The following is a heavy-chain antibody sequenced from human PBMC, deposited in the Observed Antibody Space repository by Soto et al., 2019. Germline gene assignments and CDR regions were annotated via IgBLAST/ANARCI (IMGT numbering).Heavy chain of an antibody. CDR3: ATRRFDY. CDR1: GDSVSSNSAA. Sequence: SQTLSLTCVISGDSVSSNSAAWNWIRHSPSRGLEWLGRTYYRSKWYNDYAVSMRSRITINPDTTKNQFSLQLNPATPEDTAVYYCATRRFDYWGQGTLVTVSS. V-gene: IGHV6-1*01. J-gene: IGHJ4*02. CDR2: TYYRSKWYN.